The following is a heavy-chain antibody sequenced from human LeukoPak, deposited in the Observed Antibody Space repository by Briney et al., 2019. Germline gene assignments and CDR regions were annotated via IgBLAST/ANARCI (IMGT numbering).Heavy chain of an antibody. CDR1: GGSISSYY. D-gene: IGHD3-10*01. CDR2: IYYSGST. CDR3: ARVGMVRGDYYFDY. Sequence: PSETLSLTCTVSGGSISSYYWSWIRQPPGKGLEWIGYIYYSGSTNYNPSLKSRVTISVDPSKNQLSLKLGSVTAADTAVYYCARVGMVRGDYYFDYWGQGTLLTVSS. V-gene: IGHV4-59*01. J-gene: IGHJ4*02.